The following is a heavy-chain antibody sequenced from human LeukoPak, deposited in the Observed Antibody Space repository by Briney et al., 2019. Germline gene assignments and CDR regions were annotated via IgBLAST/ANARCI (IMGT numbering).Heavy chain of an antibody. V-gene: IGHV3-21*01. CDR2: INPSSNYI. D-gene: IGHD3-16*01. CDR1: GFTLSGYG. Sequence: GGSLRLSCAASGFTLSGYGMHWVRQAPGKGLEWVSSINPSSNYIYYTDSVKGRFTVSRDNAKNSLFLQMNSLRAEDTAVYYCAKEGGRRPVDAFDIWGQGTMVTVSS. J-gene: IGHJ3*02. CDR3: AKEGGRRPVDAFDI.